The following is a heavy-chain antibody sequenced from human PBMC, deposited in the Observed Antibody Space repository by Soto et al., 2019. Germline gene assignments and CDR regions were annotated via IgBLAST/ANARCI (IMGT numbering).Heavy chain of an antibody. V-gene: IGHV3-7*03. CDR2: IKKDGSEK. CDR1: GFTFSSYW. CDR3: ARYKDDFWSGYHYYFDY. D-gene: IGHD3-3*01. Sequence: GGSLRLSCAASGFTFSSYWMSWVRQAPGKGLEWVANIKKDGSEKYYVDSVKGRFTISRDNAKNSLYLQMNSLRAEDTAVYYCARYKDDFWSGYHYYFDYWGQGTLVTVSS. J-gene: IGHJ4*02.